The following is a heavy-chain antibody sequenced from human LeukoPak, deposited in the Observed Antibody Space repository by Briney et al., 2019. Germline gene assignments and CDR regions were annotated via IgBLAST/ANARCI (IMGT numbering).Heavy chain of an antibody. CDR1: GYTFTSYY. Sequence: ASVKVSCKASGYTFTSYYMHWVRQAPGQGLEWMGIINPSGGSTSYAQKFQGRVTMTRDTSTSTVYMELSSLRSEDTAVYYCARARVVPAANNWFDPWGQGTLVTVSS. CDR3: ARARVVPAANNWFDP. V-gene: IGHV1-46*01. J-gene: IGHJ5*02. D-gene: IGHD2-2*01. CDR2: INPSGGST.